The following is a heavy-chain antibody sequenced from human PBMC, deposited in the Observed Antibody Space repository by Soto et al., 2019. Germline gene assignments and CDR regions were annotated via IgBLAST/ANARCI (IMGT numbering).Heavy chain of an antibody. Sequence: PSGTLSLTCAVSGYSISSSNWWGWIRQPPGKGLEWIGYIYYSGTTYYNPSLKSRVTMSVDTSKNQFSLKLSSVTAADTAVYYCARDIWSISSRWGQGTLVTVSS. V-gene: IGHV4-28*03. J-gene: IGHJ4*02. CDR3: ARDIWSISSR. CDR2: IYYSGTT. D-gene: IGHD6-6*01. CDR1: GYSISSSNW.